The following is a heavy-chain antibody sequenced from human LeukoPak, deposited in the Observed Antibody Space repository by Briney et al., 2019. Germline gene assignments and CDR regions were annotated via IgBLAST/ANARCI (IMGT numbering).Heavy chain of an antibody. Sequence: ASVKVSCKASGGTFSSYAISWVRQAPGQGLEWMGGIIPIFGTANYAQKFQGRVTITADESTSTAYMELSSLRSEDTAVYCCARDPFPAAMGAPYGMDVWGQGTTVTVSS. CDR2: IIPIFGTA. V-gene: IGHV1-69*13. CDR3: ARDPFPAAMGAPYGMDV. J-gene: IGHJ6*02. D-gene: IGHD2-2*01. CDR1: GGTFSSYA.